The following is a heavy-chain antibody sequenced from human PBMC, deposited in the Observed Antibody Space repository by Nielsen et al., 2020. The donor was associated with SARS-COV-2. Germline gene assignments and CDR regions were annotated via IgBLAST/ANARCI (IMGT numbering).Heavy chain of an antibody. Sequence: GESLKISCAASGFTFDDYGMSWVRQAPGKGLEWVANIKQDGSEKYYVDSVKGRFTISRDNAKDSLYLQMNSLRVEDAAVYYCARGGWPRPFDYWGQGTLVTVSS. CDR2: IKQDGSEK. CDR1: GFTFDDYG. J-gene: IGHJ4*02. V-gene: IGHV3-7*01. D-gene: IGHD5-24*01. CDR3: ARGGWPRPFDY.